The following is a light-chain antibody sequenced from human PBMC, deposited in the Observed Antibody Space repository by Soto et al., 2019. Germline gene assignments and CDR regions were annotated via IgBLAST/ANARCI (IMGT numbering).Light chain of an antibody. V-gene: IGLV2-14*01. J-gene: IGLJ1*01. CDR2: LVS. Sequence: QSVLTQPASVSGSPGQSITISCTGTSSDVGGYNYVSWYQQHPGKAPQLMIYLVSNRPSGVSDRFSGSKSGNTASLTISGLQAEDEADYYCSSYTSSSTNVFGTGTQLTVL. CDR3: SSYTSSSTNV. CDR1: SSDVGGYNY.